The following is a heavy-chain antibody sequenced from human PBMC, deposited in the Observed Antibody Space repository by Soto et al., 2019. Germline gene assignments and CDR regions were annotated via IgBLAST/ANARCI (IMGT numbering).Heavy chain of an antibody. CDR2: IKNKANSYTT. CDR3: TRVRQGSSLSSDD. J-gene: IGHJ4*02. Sequence: EVQLVESGGGLVQPAGSLRLSCAASGFTFSDHYMDWVRQAPGKGQEWVGRIKNKANSYTTAYAAPVKGRFIISRADSKSLVFLQMNRLKTDYSAVYYLTRVRQGSSLSSDDWVQGIRVTVSA. V-gene: IGHV3-72*01. D-gene: IGHD6-13*01. CDR1: GFTFSDHY.